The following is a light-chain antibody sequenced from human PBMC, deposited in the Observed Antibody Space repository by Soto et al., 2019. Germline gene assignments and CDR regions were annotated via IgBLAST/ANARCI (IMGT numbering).Light chain of an antibody. CDR1: QSVGSY. V-gene: IGKV1-5*01. J-gene: IGKJ1*01. CDR2: GAS. CDR3: QQYNSYAPWT. Sequence: EIVMTQSPSSLSVSPGERATLSCRASQSVGSYLAWYQQKPGKAPRVLIYGASNLDSGIPPRFSGSGSGTEFTLTISSLQPEDFASYYCQQYNSYAPWTFGQGTEVDIK.